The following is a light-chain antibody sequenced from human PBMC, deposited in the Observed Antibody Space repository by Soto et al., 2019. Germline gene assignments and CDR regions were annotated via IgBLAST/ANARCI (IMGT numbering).Light chain of an antibody. CDR1: QTVSTSH. J-gene: IGKJ1*01. CDR2: STS. V-gene: IGKV3-20*01. Sequence: EFVLTQSPGTLSLSPGERATLSCRASQTVSTSHLAWYQQKPGQPPRLLIQSTSTRAAGIPDRFSGGVSGTDFTLTITRREPEDFAMYYCHHYHFSPWTFGQGTKVDVK. CDR3: HHYHFSPWT.